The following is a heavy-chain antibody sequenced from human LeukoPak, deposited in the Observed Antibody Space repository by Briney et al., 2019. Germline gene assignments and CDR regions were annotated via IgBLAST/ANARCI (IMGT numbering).Heavy chain of an antibody. Sequence: GGSLRLSCAASGFTVSSNYMSWVRQTPGKGLEWVASIDQNGSEKDYVDSVKGRCTISRDNAKNSVYLQMNSLRADDTAVYYCARPSVLGPDTDYWGQGALVTVSS. CDR2: IDQNGSEK. D-gene: IGHD2-2*01. CDR3: ARPSVLGPDTDY. CDR1: GFTVSSNY. J-gene: IGHJ4*02. V-gene: IGHV3-7*01.